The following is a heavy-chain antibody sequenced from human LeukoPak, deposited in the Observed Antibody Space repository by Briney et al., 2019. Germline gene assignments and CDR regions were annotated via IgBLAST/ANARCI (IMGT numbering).Heavy chain of an antibody. J-gene: IGHJ6*03. V-gene: IGHV1-69*05. CDR2: IIPIFGTA. CDR3: ASHVGGGSSSPPDYYYYYMDV. D-gene: IGHD6-6*01. CDR1: GGTFSSYA. Sequence: SVKVSCKASGGTFSSYAISWVRQAPGQGLEWMGGIIPIFGTANYAQKFQGRVTITTDESTSTAYMELSSLRSEDTAVYYCASHVGGGSSSPPDYYYYYMDVWGKGTTVTVSS.